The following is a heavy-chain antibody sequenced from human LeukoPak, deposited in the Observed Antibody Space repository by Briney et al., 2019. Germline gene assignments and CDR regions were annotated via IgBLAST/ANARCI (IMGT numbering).Heavy chain of an antibody. CDR1: GFTFSDHY. CDR3: AGDLGGYDASGRDPFDY. J-gene: IGHJ4*02. V-gene: IGHV3-11*01. D-gene: IGHD5-12*01. Sequence: GGSLRLSCAASGFTFSDHYMSWIRQAPGKGLEWVSYISSSGSTIYYADSVKGRFTISRDNAKNSLYLQMNSLRAEDTAVYYCAGDLGGYDASGRDPFDYWGQGTLVTVSS. CDR2: ISSSGSTI.